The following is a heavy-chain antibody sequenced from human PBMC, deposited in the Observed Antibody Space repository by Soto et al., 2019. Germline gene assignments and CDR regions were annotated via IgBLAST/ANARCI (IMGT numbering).Heavy chain of an antibody. CDR3: ARDKITGLFDY. D-gene: IGHD2-8*02. J-gene: IGHJ4*02. CDR2: INHSGST. CDR1: GGSFSGYY. Sequence: SETLSLTCAVYGGSFSGYYWPWIRQPPGAGLEWIGEINHSGSTNYNPSLKSRVTISVDTSKNQFSLKLTSVTAADTAVYYCARDKITGLFDYWGQGPLVTVS. V-gene: IGHV4-34*01.